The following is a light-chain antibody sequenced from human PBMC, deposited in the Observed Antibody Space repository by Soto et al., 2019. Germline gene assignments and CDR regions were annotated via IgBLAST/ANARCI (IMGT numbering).Light chain of an antibody. Sequence: DIQMTQPSTLSASVGDRVTLHCRASQSISTYLAWYQQKPGKAPKVRIYHASNLESGVPSRFSGGGSGTEFTLTISSLQPDDFATYYCQQYYMYSYTFGQGTKLDIK. CDR1: QSISTY. CDR2: HAS. CDR3: QQYYMYSYT. V-gene: IGKV1-5*01. J-gene: IGKJ2*01.